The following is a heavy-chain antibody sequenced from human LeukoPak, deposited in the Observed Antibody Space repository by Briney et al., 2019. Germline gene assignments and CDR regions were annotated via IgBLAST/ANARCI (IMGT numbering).Heavy chain of an antibody. Sequence: GGSLRLSCAASGFTFSSYAMHWVRQAPGKGLEWVAVISYDGSNKYYADSVKGRFTISRDNSKNTLYLQMNSLRAEDTAVYYCGRSIVRGVNPFRGYFNYVGQGTLVTVSS. J-gene: IGHJ4*02. CDR2: ISYDGSNK. V-gene: IGHV3-30-3*01. D-gene: IGHD3-10*01. CDR3: GRSIVRGVNPFRGYFNY. CDR1: GFTFSSYA.